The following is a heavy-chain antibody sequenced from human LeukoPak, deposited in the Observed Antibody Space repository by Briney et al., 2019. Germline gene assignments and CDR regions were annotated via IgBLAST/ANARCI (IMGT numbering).Heavy chain of an antibody. CDR2: INSDGRDI. CDR3: ARGGCSRTSCLDY. Sequence: GGSLRLSCAASGFTFSSFWMHWVRQVPGEGLVWVSRINSDGRDITYADSVKGRLTVSRDNAENTLYLQMNSLRAEDTAVYYCARGGCSRTSCLDYWGQGTLVTVSS. V-gene: IGHV3-74*01. CDR1: GFTFSSFW. D-gene: IGHD2-2*01. J-gene: IGHJ4*02.